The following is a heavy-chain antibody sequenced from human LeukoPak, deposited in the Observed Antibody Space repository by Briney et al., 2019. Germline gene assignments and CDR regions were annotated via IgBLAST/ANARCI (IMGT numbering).Heavy chain of an antibody. CDR1: GFTFSSYG. CDR3: AKRRYYDSAFDY. D-gene: IGHD3-22*01. CDR2: VSGGGGST. J-gene: IGHJ4*02. Sequence: GGSLRLSCAASGFTFSSYGMSWVRQTPGTGLDWVSTVSGGGGSTYYADSVRGRFTISRDNSKNTLYLQMTNLRAEDTAVYYCAKRRYYDSAFDYWGQGTLVTVSS. V-gene: IGHV3-23*01.